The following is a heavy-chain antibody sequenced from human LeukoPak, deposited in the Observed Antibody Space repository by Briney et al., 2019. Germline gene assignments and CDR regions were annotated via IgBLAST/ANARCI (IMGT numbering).Heavy chain of an antibody. J-gene: IGHJ1*01. D-gene: IGHD6-6*01. CDR2: IRYDGNNK. CDR3: SRDLTTSSTAYFQH. Sequence: GGFLRLSCAASGFTFSNYGIHWVRQAPGKGLEWVAFIRYDGNNKYYTNSVKGRFTISRDNSKNTVYLQMNSLRPEDTAAYYCSRDLTTSSTAYFQHWGQGTLVTVSS. CDR1: GFTFSNYG. V-gene: IGHV3-30*02.